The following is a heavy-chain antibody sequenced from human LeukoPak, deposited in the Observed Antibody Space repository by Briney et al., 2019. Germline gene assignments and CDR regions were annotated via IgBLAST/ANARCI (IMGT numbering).Heavy chain of an antibody. Sequence: EPSETLSLTCTVSGGSISNYYWSWVRQPAAKGLEWIGRIYSTGRTNSNTSLKSRVTMSVDTSNNQSSLKLSSVTAADTAVYYCVRDISCFYFGSGNTFDPWGQGILVTVSS. V-gene: IGHV4-4*07. CDR2: IYSTGRT. CDR3: VRDISCFYFGSGNTFDP. CDR1: GGSISNYY. D-gene: IGHD3-10*01. J-gene: IGHJ5*02.